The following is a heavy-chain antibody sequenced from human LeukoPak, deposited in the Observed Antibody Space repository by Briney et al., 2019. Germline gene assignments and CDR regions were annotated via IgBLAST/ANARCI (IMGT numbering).Heavy chain of an antibody. Sequence: SETLSLTCTVSGGSISSGSYYWSWIRQPAGKGLEWIGRIYTSGSTNYNPSLKSRVTISVDTSKNQFSLKLSSVTAADTAVYYCARVGIAARPNLYYFDYWGQGTLVTVSS. CDR3: ARVGIAARPNLYYFDY. V-gene: IGHV4-61*02. J-gene: IGHJ4*02. CDR1: GGSISSGSYY. CDR2: IYTSGST. D-gene: IGHD6-6*01.